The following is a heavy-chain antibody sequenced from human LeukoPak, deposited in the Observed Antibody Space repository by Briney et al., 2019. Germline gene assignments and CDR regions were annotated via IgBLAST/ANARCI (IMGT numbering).Heavy chain of an antibody. CDR1: GFTFPTYA. CDR3: ARLGSSSSSDC. V-gene: IGHV3-23*01. Sequence: GGSLRLSCAASGFTFPTYAMIWVRQAPGKGLDWVSAIDNSGLNTFYTDSVKGRFTISRDNSKNTLCLRMNSLRVEDTAVYYCARLGSSSSSDCWGQGTLVTVSS. J-gene: IGHJ4*02. D-gene: IGHD6-6*01. CDR2: IDNSGLNT.